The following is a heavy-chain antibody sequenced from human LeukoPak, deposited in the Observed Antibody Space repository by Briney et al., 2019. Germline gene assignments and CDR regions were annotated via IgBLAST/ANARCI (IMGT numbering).Heavy chain of an antibody. D-gene: IGHD6-19*01. CDR2: IYHSGST. CDR1: GGSISSSSYY. V-gene: IGHV4-39*07. CDR3: ARAPLGSSGWPAAYFQH. Sequence: PSETLSLTCTVSGGSISSSSYYWGWIRQPPGKGLEWIGSIYHSGSTYYNPSLKSRVTISVDTSKNQFSLKLSSVTAADTAVYYCARAPLGSSGWPAAYFQHWGQGTLVTVSS. J-gene: IGHJ1*01.